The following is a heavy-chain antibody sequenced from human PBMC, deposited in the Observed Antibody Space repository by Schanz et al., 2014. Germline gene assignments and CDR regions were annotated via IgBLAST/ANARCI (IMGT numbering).Heavy chain of an antibody. CDR2: IIPILDKT. J-gene: IGHJ3*01. Sequence: QVQLVQSGGEVKKPGASATVSCKASGYTFTSYDINWVRQAPGQGLEWMGRIIPILDKTNYAQKFQGRVTMTADKSTSTVYMEVSGLRSEDTAVYYCATNSPFRMVRGSNAFDAWGQGTMVTVSS. CDR3: ATNSPFRMVRGSNAFDA. D-gene: IGHD3-10*01. V-gene: IGHV1-69*04. CDR1: GYTFTSYD.